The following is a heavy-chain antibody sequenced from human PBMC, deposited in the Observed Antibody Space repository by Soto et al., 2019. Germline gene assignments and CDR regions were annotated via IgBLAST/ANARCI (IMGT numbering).Heavy chain of an antibody. D-gene: IGHD6-19*01. CDR1: GGSVSSGSYY. Sequence: QVQLQESGPGLVKPSETLSLTCTVSGGSVSSGSYYWSWIRQPPGKGLEWIGYIYYSGSTNYNPSLKSRVTISVDTSKNQFSLTLSSVTAADTAVYYCARDRRGIAVAGTSSGEFDYWGQGTLVTVSS. CDR3: ARDRRGIAVAGTSSGEFDY. J-gene: IGHJ4*02. V-gene: IGHV4-61*01. CDR2: IYYSGST.